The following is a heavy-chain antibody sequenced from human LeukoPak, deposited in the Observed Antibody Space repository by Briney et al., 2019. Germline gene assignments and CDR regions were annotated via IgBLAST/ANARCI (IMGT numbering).Heavy chain of an antibody. CDR2: INSDGSST. Sequence: GGSLRLSCAASGVSFSRYWMHWVRQAPGKGLVWVSRINSDGSSTNYADSVKGRFTISRDNAKNTLYLQMNSLRAEDTAVYYCARDREVVGVDYWGQGTLVTVSS. V-gene: IGHV3-74*01. J-gene: IGHJ4*02. D-gene: IGHD1-26*01. CDR1: GVSFSRYW. CDR3: ARDREVVGVDY.